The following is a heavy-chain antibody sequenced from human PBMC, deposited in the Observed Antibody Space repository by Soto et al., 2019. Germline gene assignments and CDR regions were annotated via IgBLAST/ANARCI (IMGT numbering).Heavy chain of an antibody. CDR2: IKVDSGYT. D-gene: IGHD3-9*01. V-gene: IGHV1-18*04. CDR1: GYPFIKYG. CDR3: ATSYDTGFDP. Sequence: QLQLVQSAAEVKKPGASVRVSCKAYGYPFIKYGTIWIRQAPEQGREWMGWIKVDSGYTNYAQKFQGRVTMTADTSSDTAFMELRSLRLDDTAVYFCATSYDTGFDPWGQGTLVSVSS. J-gene: IGHJ5*02.